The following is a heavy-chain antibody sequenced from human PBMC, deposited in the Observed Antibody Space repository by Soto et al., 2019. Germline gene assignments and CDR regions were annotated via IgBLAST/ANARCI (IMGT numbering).Heavy chain of an antibody. CDR2: IYSGGST. CDR1: GFTVSSNY. Sequence: GGSLRLSCAASGFTVSSNYMSWVRQAPGKGLEWVSVIYSGGSTYYADSVKGRFTISRDNAKNSLYLQMNSLRAEDTAVYYCASQSSEWLLFASWGQGTLVTVS. CDR3: ASQSSEWLLFAS. J-gene: IGHJ4*02. D-gene: IGHD5-12*01. V-gene: IGHV3-66*04.